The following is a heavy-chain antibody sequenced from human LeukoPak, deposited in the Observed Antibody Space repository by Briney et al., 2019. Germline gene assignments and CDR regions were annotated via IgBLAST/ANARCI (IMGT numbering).Heavy chain of an antibody. CDR2: IYYSGST. J-gene: IGHJ4*02. D-gene: IGHD1-26*01. CDR1: GGSISSYY. CDR3: VKRVGYYFDY. Sequence: SETLSLTCTVSGGSISSYYWSWIRQPPGKGLEWIGYIYYSGSTNYNPSLKSRVTISVDTSKNQFSLKLSSVTAADTAVYYCVKRVGYYFDYWGQGTLVTVSS. V-gene: IGHV4-59*01.